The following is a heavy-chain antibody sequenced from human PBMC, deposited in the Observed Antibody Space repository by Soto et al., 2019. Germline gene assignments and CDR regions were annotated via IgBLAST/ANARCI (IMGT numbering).Heavy chain of an antibody. CDR2: ISYDGSKR. V-gene: IGHV3-30*18. D-gene: IGHD3-16*01. J-gene: IGHJ6*02. Sequence: QVQLVESGGGVVQPGRSLRLSCAASGFTFSSYGMHWVRQAPGKGLEWVAVISYDGSKRYYADSVKGRFTISRDNSKNTLYMQMNSLRAEDTAVYDCAKEDGGYAHYGMDVWGQGTTVTVSS. CDR3: AKEDGGYAHYGMDV. CDR1: GFTFSSYG.